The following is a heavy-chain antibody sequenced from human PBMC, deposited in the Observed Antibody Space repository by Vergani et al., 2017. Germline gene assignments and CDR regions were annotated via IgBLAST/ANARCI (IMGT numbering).Heavy chain of an antibody. J-gene: IGHJ4*02. V-gene: IGHV3-7*01. Sequence: EVQLVESGGGLVNPGGCLTLSCVASGFSLSTYTFNWVRQAPGGGLEWVANIKEDGTDKYYVDSVKGRFTISRDNAKNSLYLQMNSLRVEDTAVYYCARGPPSEYWGQGTLVTVSS. CDR3: ARGPPSEY. CDR1: GFSLSTYT. CDR2: IKEDGTDK.